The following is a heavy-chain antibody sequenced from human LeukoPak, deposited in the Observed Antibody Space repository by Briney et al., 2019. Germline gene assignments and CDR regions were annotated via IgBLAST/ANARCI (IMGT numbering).Heavy chain of an antibody. V-gene: IGHV3-33*01. CDR3: ARGYCTNGVCYNFDY. CDR2: IWYDGSNK. Sequence: PGRSLRLSCAASGLTFSSYGMHWVRQAPGKGLEWVAVIWYDGSNKYYADSVKGRFTISRDNSKNTLYLQMNSLRAEDTAVYYCARGYCTNGVCYNFDYWGQGTLVTVSS. CDR1: GLTFSSYG. D-gene: IGHD2-8*01. J-gene: IGHJ4*02.